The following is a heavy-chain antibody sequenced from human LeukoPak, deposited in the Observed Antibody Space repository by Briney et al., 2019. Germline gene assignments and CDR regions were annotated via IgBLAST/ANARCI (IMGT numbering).Heavy chain of an antibody. Sequence: GASVKASCKASGYTFTSYDINWVRQATGQGLEWMGWMNPNSGNTGYAQKFQGRVTMTRDTSITTAYMELSSLRSDDTAVYYCARDSGYSGSSDDAFDIWGQGTMVTVSS. CDR2: MNPNSGNT. J-gene: IGHJ3*02. CDR3: ARDSGYSGSSDDAFDI. CDR1: GYTFTSYD. V-gene: IGHV1-8*01. D-gene: IGHD6-6*01.